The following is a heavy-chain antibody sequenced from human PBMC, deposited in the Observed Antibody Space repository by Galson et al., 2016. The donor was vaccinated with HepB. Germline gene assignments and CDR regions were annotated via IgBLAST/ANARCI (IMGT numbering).Heavy chain of an antibody. CDR1: GYTFNSYY. CDR3: ARGATIAANFNWFDP. J-gene: IGHJ5*02. V-gene: IGHV1-2*02. Sequence: SVKVSCKASGYTFNSYYMHWVRQAPGRGLEWMGWINPNSGGTNYAQKFQGRVTMTRDTSISTAYMELSRLTSDDTAIYYCARGATIAANFNWFDPWGQGTLVTVSS. CDR2: INPNSGGT. D-gene: IGHD6-13*01.